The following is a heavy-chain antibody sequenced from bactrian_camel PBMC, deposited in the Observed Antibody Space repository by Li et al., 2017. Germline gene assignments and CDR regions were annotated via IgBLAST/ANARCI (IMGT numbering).Heavy chain of an antibody. Sequence: DVQLVESGGGAVQAGGSTRLTCEAISYTGGPWCMAWFRQTPGKERKGVALIDEDGTTIYGDAVKGRFTISKGKGRLTLYLQMDNLTPEDSAMYYCAASAGTWAVRCGLGRSLYASWGQGTQVTVS. CDR2: IDEDGTT. D-gene: IGHD6*01. V-gene: IGHV3S59*01. J-gene: IGHJ6*01. CDR1: SYTGGPWC. CDR3: AASAGTWAVRCGLGRSLYAS.